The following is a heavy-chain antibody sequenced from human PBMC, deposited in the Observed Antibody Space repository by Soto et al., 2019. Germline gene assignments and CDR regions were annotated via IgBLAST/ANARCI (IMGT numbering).Heavy chain of an antibody. V-gene: IGHV4-31*03. Sequence: QVQLQESGPGLVKPSQTLSLTCTVSGGSINSGGYCWSWIRQHPGKGLDWIGCISYGGSTSYNPSLTSRITKSVDTSKNQFSLKMTSVTAAATAVYYCSRRILVWGKGALITVSS. CDR2: ISYGGST. CDR1: GGSINSGGYC. D-gene: IGHD5-18*01. J-gene: IGHJ4*02. CDR3: SRRILV.